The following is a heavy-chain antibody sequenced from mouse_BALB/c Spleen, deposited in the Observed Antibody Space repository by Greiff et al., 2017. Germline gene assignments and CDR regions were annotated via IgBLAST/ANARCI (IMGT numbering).Heavy chain of an antibody. V-gene: IGHV2-9*02. Sequence: VQGVESGPGLVAPSQSLSITCTVSGFSLTSYGVHWVRQPPGKGLEWLGVIWAGGSTNYNSALMSRLSISKDNSKSQVFLKMNSLQTDDTAMYYCARGRDYDGDFDYWGQGTTLTVSS. CDR3: ARGRDYDGDFDY. J-gene: IGHJ2*01. CDR2: IWAGGST. D-gene: IGHD2-4*01. CDR1: GFSLTSYG.